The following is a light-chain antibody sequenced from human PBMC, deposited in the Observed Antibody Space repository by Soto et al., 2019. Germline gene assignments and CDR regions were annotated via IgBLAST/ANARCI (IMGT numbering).Light chain of an antibody. CDR2: SNN. V-gene: IGLV1-47*02. Sequence: QSVLTQPPSASGTPGQRDFISCPGSSSNIGGTNYAYWYQQLPGAAPKLLMHSNNLRPSGVPERISGSKSGTSASLAISGLRSEDEAVYYCASWDDRLGAVIFGGGTKVTVL. CDR1: SSNIGGTNY. J-gene: IGLJ2*01. CDR3: ASWDDRLGAVI.